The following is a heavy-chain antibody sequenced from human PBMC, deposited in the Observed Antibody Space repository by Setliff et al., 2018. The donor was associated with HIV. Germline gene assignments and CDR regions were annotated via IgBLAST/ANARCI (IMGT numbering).Heavy chain of an antibody. D-gene: IGHD5-18*01. CDR1: GVSISSGSYY. CDR2: IYTSGST. J-gene: IGHJ6*03. Sequence: SETLSLTCTVSGVSISSGSYYWSWIRQSAGKGLEWIGRIYTSGSTNDNPSLKSRITISVDTSNNQFSLQLKSMTVADTAKYFCARERRWLEDHYYYMDVWGNGTTVTVSS. V-gene: IGHV4-61*02. CDR3: ARERRWLEDHYYYMDV.